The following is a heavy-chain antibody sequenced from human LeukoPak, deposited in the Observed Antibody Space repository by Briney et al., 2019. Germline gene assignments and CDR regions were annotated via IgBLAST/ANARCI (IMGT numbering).Heavy chain of an antibody. D-gene: IGHD3-22*01. Sequence: PSGTLSLTCAVSGGSISSSDWWSWVRQPPGKGLEWIGEIYHSGSTNYNPSLKSRVTISVDTSKNQFSLKLSSVTAADTAVYYCARDNGRGYYFYWYFDLWGRGTLVTVSS. V-gene: IGHV4-4*02. CDR1: GGSISSSDW. CDR2: IYHSGST. CDR3: ARDNGRGYYFYWYFDL. J-gene: IGHJ2*01.